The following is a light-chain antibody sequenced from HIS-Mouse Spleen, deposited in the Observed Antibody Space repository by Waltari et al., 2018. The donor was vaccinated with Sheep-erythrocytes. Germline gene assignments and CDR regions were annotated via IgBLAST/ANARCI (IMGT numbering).Light chain of an antibody. CDR1: SSNIGSNT. CDR3: AAWDDSLNGPV. V-gene: IGLV1-44*01. CDR2: SNN. Sequence: QSVLTQPPSASGTPGQRVTISCSGSSSNIGSNTVNWYQQLPGTAPKLLVHSNNQRPSGVPDRFAGSKCGTAASLAISGLQAEDEADYYCAAWDDSLNGPVFGGGTKLTVL. J-gene: IGLJ3*02.